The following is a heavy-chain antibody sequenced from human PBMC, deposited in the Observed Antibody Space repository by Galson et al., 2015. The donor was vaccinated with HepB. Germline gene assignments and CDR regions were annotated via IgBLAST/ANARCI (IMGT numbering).Heavy chain of an antibody. CDR2: IIPILGIA. V-gene: IGHV1-69*02. D-gene: IGHD3-10*01. CDR3: LWSMVRGVIINFGYFDL. CDR1: GGTFSSYT. Sequence: SVKVSCKASGGTFSSYTISWVRQAPGQGLEWMGRIIPILGIANYAQKFQGRVTITADKSTSTAYMELSSLRSEDTAVYYCLWSMVRGVIINFGYFDLWGRGTLVTVSS. J-gene: IGHJ2*01.